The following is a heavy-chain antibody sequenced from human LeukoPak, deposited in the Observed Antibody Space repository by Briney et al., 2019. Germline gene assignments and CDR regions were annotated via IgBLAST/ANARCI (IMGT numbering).Heavy chain of an antibody. CDR2: ISISSSTV. V-gene: IGHV3-48*01. Sequence: GGSLRLSCAASGFTFSSYDMNWIRQAPQKGLAWISYISISSSTVYYADSVKGRFTISRDNAKNSLYLQMNSLRAEDTAIYYCARGPPLFDPWGQGTLVTVSS. CDR1: GFTFSSYD. J-gene: IGHJ5*02. CDR3: ARGPPLFDP.